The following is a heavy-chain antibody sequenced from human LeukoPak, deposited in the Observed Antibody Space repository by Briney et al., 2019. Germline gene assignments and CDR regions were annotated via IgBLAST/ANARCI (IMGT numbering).Heavy chain of an antibody. J-gene: IGHJ4*02. CDR2: INPSGGST. D-gene: IGHD3-22*01. CDR3: ARDQDYYDSSGYPTNVPLDY. CDR1: GYTFTGYY. V-gene: IGHV1-46*01. Sequence: ASVKVSCKASGYTFTGYYIHWVRQAPGQGLEWMGIINPSGGSTSYAQKFQGRVTMTRDTSTSTVYMELSSLRSEDTAVYYCARDQDYYDSSGYPTNVPLDYWGQGTLVTVSS.